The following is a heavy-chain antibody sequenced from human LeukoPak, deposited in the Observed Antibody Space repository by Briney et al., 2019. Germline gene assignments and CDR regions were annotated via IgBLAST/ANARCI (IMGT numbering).Heavy chain of an antibody. CDR3: ARQKINYYGSGSYGLNWFDP. D-gene: IGHD3-10*01. CDR2: IYYSGST. V-gene: IGHV4-59*12. Sequence: SETLSLTCTVSGGSISSYYWSWIRQPPGKGLEWIGYIYYSGSTNYNPSLKSRVTISVDTSKNQFSLKLSSVTAADAAVYYCARQKINYYGSGSYGLNWFDPWGQGTLVTVSS. CDR1: GGSISSYY. J-gene: IGHJ5*02.